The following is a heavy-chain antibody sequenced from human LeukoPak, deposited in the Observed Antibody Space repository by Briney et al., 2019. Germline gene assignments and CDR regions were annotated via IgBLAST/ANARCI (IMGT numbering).Heavy chain of an antibody. CDR2: MNPNSGNT. CDR3: ARGWASVPGTTVNDY. J-gene: IGHJ4*02. Sequence: ASVKVSCKASGYTFTSYDINWVRQATGQGLEWMGWMNPNSGNTGYAQKFQGRVTMTRDTSMSTAYMELSSLRSEDTAVYYCARGWASVPGTTVNDYWGQGTLVTVPS. D-gene: IGHD1/OR15-1a*01. V-gene: IGHV1-8*01. CDR1: GYTFTSYD.